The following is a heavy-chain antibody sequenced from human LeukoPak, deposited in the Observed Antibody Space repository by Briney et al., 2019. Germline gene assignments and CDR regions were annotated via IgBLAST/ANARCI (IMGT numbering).Heavy chain of an antibody. D-gene: IGHD2-15*01. J-gene: IGHJ2*01. Sequence: GGSLRLSCAASGFTFDDFGMSWVRQAPGKGLEWVSGINWNGDSTVYADSVKGRFTISRDNAKNSLNLQMNSLRAEDTALCYCARGVVGDYWYFDLWGRGTLVTVSS. CDR2: INWNGDST. CDR3: ARGVVGDYWYFDL. V-gene: IGHV3-20*04. CDR1: GFTFDDFG.